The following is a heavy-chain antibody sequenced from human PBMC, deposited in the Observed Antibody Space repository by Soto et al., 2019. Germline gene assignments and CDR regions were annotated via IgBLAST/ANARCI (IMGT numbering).Heavy chain of an antibody. Sequence: VGSLRLSCAGSGFRFSSSWMSWIRQAPGKGLEWVAHINQGGSQKYYVDSAKGRFTISRDNAKTSLYLQMNNLRAEDTATYYFASRADEADENYCPYWGPVTLVIV. CDR1: GFRFSSSW. CDR2: INQGGSQK. CDR3: ASRADEADENYCPY. D-gene: IGHD1-7*01. J-gene: IGHJ1*01. V-gene: IGHV3-7*03.